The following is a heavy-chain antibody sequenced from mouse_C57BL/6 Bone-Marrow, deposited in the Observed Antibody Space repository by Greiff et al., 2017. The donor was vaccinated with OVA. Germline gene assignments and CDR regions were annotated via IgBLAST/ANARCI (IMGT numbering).Heavy chain of an antibody. CDR3: ARNYGSSPAWFAY. J-gene: IGHJ3*01. D-gene: IGHD1-1*01. CDR1: GYTFTDYY. V-gene: IGHV1-76*01. Sequence: VQLQESGAELVRPGASVKLSCKASGYTFTDYYINWVKQRPGQGLEWIARIYPGSGNTYYNEKFKGKATLTAEKSSSTAYMQLSSLTSEDSAVYFCARNYGSSPAWFAYWGKGTLVTVSA. CDR2: IYPGSGNT.